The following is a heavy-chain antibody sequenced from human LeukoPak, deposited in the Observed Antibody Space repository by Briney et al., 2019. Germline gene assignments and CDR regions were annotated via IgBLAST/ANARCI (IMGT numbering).Heavy chain of an antibody. CDR3: ARRFRD. V-gene: IGHV3-48*03. CDR1: GLPFSGFE. Sequence: GGSLRLSCVGSGLPFSGFELNWVRQAPGKGLEWVSYIKHDGSLKTYADSVKGRFTISRDDTRNSLSLQMNSLRPEDTAIYYCARRFRDWGQGILVTVS. D-gene: IGHD5-24*01. J-gene: IGHJ4*02. CDR2: IKHDGSLK.